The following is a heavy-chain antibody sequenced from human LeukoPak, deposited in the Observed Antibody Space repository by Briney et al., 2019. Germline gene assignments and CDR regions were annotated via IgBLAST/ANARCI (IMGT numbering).Heavy chain of an antibody. CDR3: VRGGGSEVCDY. J-gene: IGHJ4*02. CDR2: IYHTGNT. V-gene: IGHV4-4*02. Sequence: SETLSLTCAVSGDSMSSSNWWSWVRQPPGKGLEWIGEIYHTGNTNYSPSLKGRVTISADKSKNQFSLNVTSVTAADTAVYYCVRGGGSEVCDYWGQGTLVTVSS. CDR1: GDSMSSSNW. D-gene: IGHD5-12*01.